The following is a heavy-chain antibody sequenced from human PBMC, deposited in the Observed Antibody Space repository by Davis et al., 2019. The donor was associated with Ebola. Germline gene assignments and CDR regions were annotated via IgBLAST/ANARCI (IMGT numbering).Heavy chain of an antibody. CDR2: ISSSSSTI. V-gene: IGHV3-48*02. Sequence: GESLKISCAASGFTFSNYGMSWVRQVPGKGLEWVSYISSSSSTIYYADSVKGRFTISRDNAKNSLYLQMNSLRDEDTAVYYCARDPLLLYYYYGMDVWSQGTTVTVSS. D-gene: IGHD2-15*01. CDR1: GFTFSNYG. CDR3: ARDPLLLYYYYGMDV. J-gene: IGHJ6*02.